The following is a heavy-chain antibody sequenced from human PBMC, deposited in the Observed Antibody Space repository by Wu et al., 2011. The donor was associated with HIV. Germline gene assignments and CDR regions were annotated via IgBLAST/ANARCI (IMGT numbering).Heavy chain of an antibody. D-gene: IGHD3-9*01. Sequence: QVQLVQSGAEVKKPGSSVKVSCKASGGTFSNYAISWVRQAPGQGLEWMGRIIPIFGTANYAQKFQGRVTITADKSTSTAYMELSSLRSEDTAMYYCTREKGRTISFTHWGKYGMDVWGQGTTVTVPS. V-gene: IGHV1-69*14. J-gene: IGHJ6*02. CDR3: TREKGRTISFTHWGKYGMDV. CDR2: IIPIFGTA. CDR1: GGTFSNYA.